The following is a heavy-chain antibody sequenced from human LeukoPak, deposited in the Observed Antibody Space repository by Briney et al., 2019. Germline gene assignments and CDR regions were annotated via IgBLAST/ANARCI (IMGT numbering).Heavy chain of an antibody. D-gene: IGHD6-6*01. Sequence: SETLSLTCTVSGGSISSYYWSWIRQPPGKGLEWIGYIYYSGSTNYNPSLKSRVTISVDTSKNQFSLKLSSVTAADTAVYYCARSIAARDPYFDYWGQGTLVTVSS. CDR2: IYYSGST. J-gene: IGHJ4*02. CDR3: ARSIAARDPYFDY. V-gene: IGHV4-59*12. CDR1: GGSISSYY.